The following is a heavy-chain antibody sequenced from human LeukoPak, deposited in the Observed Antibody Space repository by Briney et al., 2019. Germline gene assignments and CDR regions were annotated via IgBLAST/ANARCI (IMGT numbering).Heavy chain of an antibody. CDR3: ARDQGHGYSYVYEGPIDY. D-gene: IGHD5-18*01. J-gene: IGHJ4*02. CDR1: GFTFSSYW. V-gene: IGHV3-7*03. Sequence: GGSLRLSCAASGFTFSSYWMSWVRQAPGKGLEWVANIKQDGSEKYYVASVKGRFTISRDNAKNSLYLQMNSLRAEDTAVYYCARDQGHGYSYVYEGPIDYWGQGTLVTVSS. CDR2: IKQDGSEK.